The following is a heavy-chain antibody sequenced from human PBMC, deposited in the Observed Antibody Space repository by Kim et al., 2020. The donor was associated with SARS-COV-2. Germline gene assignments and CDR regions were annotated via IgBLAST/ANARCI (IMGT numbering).Heavy chain of an antibody. J-gene: IGHJ4*02. D-gene: IGHD6-19*01. V-gene: IGHV4-59*08. CDR3: ARLPDITGWPFDY. Sequence: SDNPSLKSRVSMSLDSSRSQFSLKLNSVTAADTAVYYCARLPDITGWPFDYWAQGTLVTVSS.